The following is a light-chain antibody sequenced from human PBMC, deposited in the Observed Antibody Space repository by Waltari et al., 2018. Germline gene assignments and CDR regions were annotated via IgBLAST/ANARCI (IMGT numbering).Light chain of an antibody. CDR1: KLGDKY. CDR2: EED. V-gene: IGLV3-1*01. CDR3: QAWDFSIVA. J-gene: IGLJ2*01. Sequence: SYELTQPPSLSVSPGQTATITCSGDKLGDKYACWYQQKPGQSPLLVIYEEDKRPSGIPERFSGSNSGNTATLTISGTQATDEADYYCQAWDFSIVAFGGGTKLTVL.